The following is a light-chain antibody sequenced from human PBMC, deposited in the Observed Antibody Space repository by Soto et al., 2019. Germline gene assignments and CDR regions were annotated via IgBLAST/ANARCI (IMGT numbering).Light chain of an antibody. J-gene: IGKJ4*01. V-gene: IGKV1-27*01. CDR3: QQLRMYPST. CDR2: SAS. Sequence: DIQLTQSPSSLSASVGDRVTITCRVSQGISSYLNWYRQKPGKVPKLLIYSASNLQSGVPSRFSGSGSGTDFALTITSLQAEDFATYYCQQLRMYPSTFGGGTKVDIK. CDR1: QGISSY.